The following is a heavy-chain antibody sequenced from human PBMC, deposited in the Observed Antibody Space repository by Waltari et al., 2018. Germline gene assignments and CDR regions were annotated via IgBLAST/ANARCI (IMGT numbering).Heavy chain of an antibody. V-gene: IGHV3-23*04. CDR2: ISGSGGST. D-gene: IGHD3-10*01. J-gene: IGHJ6*03. Sequence: EVQLVESGGGLVQPGGSLRLSCAASGFTFSSYAMSWVRQAPGKGLAWVSAISGSGGSTYYADSVKGRFTISRDNSKNTLYLQMNSLRAEDTAVYYCAKEADYGSGSAYYYYMDVWGKGTTVTVSS. CDR1: GFTFSSYA. CDR3: AKEADYGSGSAYYYYMDV.